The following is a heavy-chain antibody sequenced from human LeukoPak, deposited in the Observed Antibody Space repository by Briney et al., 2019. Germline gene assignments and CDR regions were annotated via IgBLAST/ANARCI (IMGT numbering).Heavy chain of an antibody. J-gene: IGHJ6*02. D-gene: IGHD3-3*01. CDR1: GGSISSGGHS. CDR3: ARINDFWSGPTLDV. CDR2: IYHSGSGST. V-gene: IGHV4-30-2*01. Sequence: SQTLSLTCTVSGGSISSGGHSWSWIRQPPGKGLEWIGYIYHSGSGSTYYNPSLKSRVTISIDKSKNQFSLKLNSVTAADTAVYYRARINDFWSGPTLDVWGQGTTVTVSS.